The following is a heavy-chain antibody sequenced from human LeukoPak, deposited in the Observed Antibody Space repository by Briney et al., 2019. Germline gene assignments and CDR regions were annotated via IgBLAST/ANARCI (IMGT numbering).Heavy chain of an antibody. CDR3: ARHGIPPHSGWPFDH. V-gene: IGHV4-38-2*01. Sequence: SETLSLTCAVSGYSISSGYYWGWIRQPPGKGLEWIGSIYHSGSTYYNPSLKSRVTISVDTSKNQFSLKLSSVTAADTAVYYCARHGIPPHSGWPFDHWGQGTLVTVSS. J-gene: IGHJ4*02. CDR1: GYSISSGYY. CDR2: IYHSGST. D-gene: IGHD6-19*01.